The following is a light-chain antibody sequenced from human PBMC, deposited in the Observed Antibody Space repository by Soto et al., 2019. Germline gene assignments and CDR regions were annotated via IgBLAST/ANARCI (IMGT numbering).Light chain of an antibody. V-gene: IGKV3D-20*02. Sequence: EIVLTQSPGTLSLSPGERATLSCRASQSVSNNYLAWYQQKPGQAPRLLIYGASNRATGIPDRFSGSGSGTEFTLTISSLQSEDFAVYYCQQRSNRPRTFGQGTKVDIK. CDR3: QQRSNRPRT. J-gene: IGKJ1*01. CDR2: GAS. CDR1: QSVSNNY.